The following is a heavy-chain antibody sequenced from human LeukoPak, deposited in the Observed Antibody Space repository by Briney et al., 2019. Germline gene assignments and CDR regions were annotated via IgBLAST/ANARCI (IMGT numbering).Heavy chain of an antibody. Sequence: ASVKVSCKASGYTFTGYYMHWVRQAPGQRLEWMGWINAGNGNTKYSQKFQGRVTITRDTSASTAYMELSSLRSEDTAVYYCARDVIVGARNYYYGMDVWGQGTTVTVSS. V-gene: IGHV1-3*01. J-gene: IGHJ6*02. CDR1: GYTFTGYY. CDR3: ARDVIVGARNYYYGMDV. D-gene: IGHD1-26*01. CDR2: INAGNGNT.